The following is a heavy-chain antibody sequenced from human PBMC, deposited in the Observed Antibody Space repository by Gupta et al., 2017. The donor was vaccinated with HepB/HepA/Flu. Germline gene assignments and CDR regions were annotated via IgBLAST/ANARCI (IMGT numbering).Heavy chain of an antibody. D-gene: IGHD2-15*01. CDR3: ARGEEYPRGYCSGGSCPIAQFDY. V-gene: IGHV4-31*03. Sequence: QVQLQESGPGLVKPSQTLSLTCTVSGGSISSGGYYWSWIRPHPGKGLEWIGYIYYSGSTYYNPSLKSRVTISVDTSKNQFSLKLSSVTAADTAVYYCARGEEYPRGYCSGGSCPIAQFDYWGQGTLVTVSS. CDR1: GGSISSGGYY. CDR2: IYYSGST. J-gene: IGHJ4*02.